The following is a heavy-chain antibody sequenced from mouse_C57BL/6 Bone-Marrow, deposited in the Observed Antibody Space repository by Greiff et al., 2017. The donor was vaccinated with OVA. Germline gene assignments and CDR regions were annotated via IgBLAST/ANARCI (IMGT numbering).Heavy chain of an antibody. CDR3: ASQPFDY. J-gene: IGHJ2*01. Sequence: VQLQESGPELVKPGASVKISCKASGYAFSSSWMNWVKQRPGKGLEWIGRIYPGDGDTNYNGKFKGKATLTADTSSSTAYMQLSSLTSEDSAVYFCASQPFDYWGQGTTLTVSS. CDR1: GYAFSSSW. V-gene: IGHV1-82*01. CDR2: IYPGDGDT.